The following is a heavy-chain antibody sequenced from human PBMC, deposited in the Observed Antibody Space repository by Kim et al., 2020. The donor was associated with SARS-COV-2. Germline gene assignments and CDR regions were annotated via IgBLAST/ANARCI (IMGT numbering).Heavy chain of an antibody. CDR3: ARDGGYGMDV. Sequence: SETLSLTCAVYGGSFSGYYWSWIRQPPGKGLEWIGEINHSGSTNYNPSLNSRVTISVDTSKNQFSLKLSSVTAADTAVYYCARDGGYGMDVWGQGTTVTVSS. D-gene: IGHD4-17*01. V-gene: IGHV4-34*01. CDR1: GGSFSGYY. J-gene: IGHJ6*02. CDR2: INHSGST.